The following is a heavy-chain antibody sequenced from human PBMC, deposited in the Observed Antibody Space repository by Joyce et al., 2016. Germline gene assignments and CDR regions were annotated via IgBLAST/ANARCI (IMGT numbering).Heavy chain of an antibody. V-gene: IGHV4-34*01. D-gene: IGHD3-10*01. Sequence: QVQLQEWGAGLLKPSETLSLTCAVYGGSLSGYYWSWIRQAPGMGMEWIGEVNDRGRTNYNPSLKRRATTSMDTSKNQFALRLTTVTAADTAVYFCARARRGIILARGEMGEYLQHWGRGTVVIVSS. J-gene: IGHJ1*01. CDR3: ARARRGIILARGEMGEYLQH. CDR1: GGSLSGYY. CDR2: VNDRGRT.